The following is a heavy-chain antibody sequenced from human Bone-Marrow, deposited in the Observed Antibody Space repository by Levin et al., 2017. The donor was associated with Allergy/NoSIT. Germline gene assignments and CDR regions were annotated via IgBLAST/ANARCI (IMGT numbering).Heavy chain of an antibody. D-gene: IGHD3-22*01. J-gene: IGHJ4*02. CDR3: ARAPAGVRGYYFDY. Sequence: PGESLKISCAASGFTFSDYYMSWIRQAPGKGLEWVSYISSSGSTIYYADSVKGRFTISRDNAKNSLYLQMNSLRAEDTAVYYCARAPAGVRGYYFDYWGQGTLVTVSS. V-gene: IGHV3-11*01. CDR2: ISSSGSTI. CDR1: GFTFSDYY.